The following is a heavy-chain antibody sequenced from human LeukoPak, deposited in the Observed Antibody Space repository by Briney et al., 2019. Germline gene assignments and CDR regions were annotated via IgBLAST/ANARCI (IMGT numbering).Heavy chain of an antibody. CDR1: GFTVSSNY. V-gene: IGHV3-53*01. CDR2: IYSGGST. Sequence: GGSLRLSCAASGFTVSSNYMSWVRQAPGKGLEWVSVIYSGGSTYYADSVKGRFTISRDNSKNTLYLQMNSLRAGDTAVYYCARDRIGYSSGWYPDYYGMDVWGQGTTVTVSS. D-gene: IGHD6-19*01. J-gene: IGHJ6*02. CDR3: ARDRIGYSSGWYPDYYGMDV.